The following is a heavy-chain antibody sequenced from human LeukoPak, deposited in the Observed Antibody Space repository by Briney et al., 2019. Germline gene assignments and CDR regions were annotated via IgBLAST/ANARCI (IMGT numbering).Heavy chain of an antibody. CDR2: ISGSGGST. CDR3: AKDQGSGRDY. D-gene: IGHD6-19*01. Sequence: GGSLRLSCAASGFTFSSYAMSWVRQAPGKGLAWVSAISGSGGSTYYADSVKGRFTIPRDNSKNTLYLQMNSLRAEDTAVYYCAKDQGSGRDYWGQGTLVTVSS. J-gene: IGHJ4*02. CDR1: GFTFSSYA. V-gene: IGHV3-23*01.